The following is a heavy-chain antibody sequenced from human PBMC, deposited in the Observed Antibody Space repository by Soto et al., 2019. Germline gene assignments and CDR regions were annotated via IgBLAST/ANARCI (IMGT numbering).Heavy chain of an antibody. CDR3: ARGTSHFGVVPDYYYMDV. J-gene: IGHJ6*03. V-gene: IGHV3-13*01. CDR2: IGTAGDT. D-gene: IGHD3-3*01. CDR1: GFTFSSSD. Sequence: GGSLRLSCAASGFTFSSSDMHWVRQATGKGLEWVSAIGTAGDTYYPGSVKGRFTISRENAKNSLYLQMNSLRAGDTAVYYCARGTSHFGVVPDYYYMDVWGKGTTVTVSS.